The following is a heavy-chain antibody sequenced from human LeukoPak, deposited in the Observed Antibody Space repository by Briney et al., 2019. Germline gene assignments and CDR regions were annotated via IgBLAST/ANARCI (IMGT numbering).Heavy chain of an antibody. D-gene: IGHD2-2*01. CDR1: GFTFISYW. Sequence: GGSLRLSCAASGFTFISYWMHWVRQAPGKGLVLVARINNDGSSTTYADSVKGRFTISRDNAKNTVYLHMNSLRAEDTAVYYCARVRYCSSTSCLDAFDIWGQGTMVTVSS. CDR2: INNDGSST. J-gene: IGHJ3*02. CDR3: ARVRYCSSTSCLDAFDI. V-gene: IGHV3-74*03.